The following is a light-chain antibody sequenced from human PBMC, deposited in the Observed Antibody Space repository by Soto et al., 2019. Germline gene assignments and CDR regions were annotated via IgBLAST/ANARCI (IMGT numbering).Light chain of an antibody. Sequence: DIQMTQSPSSLYASVGDRVTLTCRASQGISTYLGWYQQKPGKVPKSLIYSASNLQSGVPSRFSASGSGTEFTLTITDMQPDDFATYYCQQYYRYPWMFGQGTKVDIK. J-gene: IGKJ1*01. CDR1: QGISTY. V-gene: IGKV1-16*01. CDR2: SAS. CDR3: QQYYRYPWM.